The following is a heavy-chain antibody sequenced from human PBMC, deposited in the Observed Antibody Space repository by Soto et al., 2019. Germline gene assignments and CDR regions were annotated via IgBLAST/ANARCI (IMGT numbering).Heavy chain of an antibody. CDR2: IYNSGGS. V-gene: IGHV4-30-4*01. CDR1: GASVRSGDYY. J-gene: IGHJ4*02. CDR3: VGTGTTDDY. Sequence: SETLSLTWSVSGASVRSGDYYWICIRQAPGKGLEWIGYIYNSGGSYYTPSLKGRLTISIDTSTNQFSLKLTSVTAADPAIYYSVGTGTTDDYWGRGTLVIFSS. D-gene: IGHD4-17*01.